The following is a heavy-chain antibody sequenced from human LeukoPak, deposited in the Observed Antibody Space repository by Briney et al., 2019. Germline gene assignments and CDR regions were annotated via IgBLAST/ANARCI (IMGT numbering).Heavy chain of an antibody. Sequence: GGSLRLSCAASGFTFSSHWLHWVRQTPAKGLDWVSRINTDGSATTYADYVKGRFTISRDNAKNTLSLQMNSLRAEDTAVYYCASDQVSTSSSEFDCWGQGTLVTVSS. CDR2: INTDGSAT. J-gene: IGHJ4*02. V-gene: IGHV3-74*01. CDR3: ASDQVSTSSSEFDC. CDR1: GFTFSSHW. D-gene: IGHD5/OR15-5a*01.